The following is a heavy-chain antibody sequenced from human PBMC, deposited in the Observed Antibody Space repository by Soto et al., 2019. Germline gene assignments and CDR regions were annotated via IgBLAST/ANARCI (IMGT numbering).Heavy chain of an antibody. Sequence: QVQLVESGGGVVRPGRSLRLSCAASGFTFSRYGMHWVRQAPGKGLEWVAVIWYDGSNKYSADSVKGRFTISRDNSKNTLYRHMSSLRVEDTAVYYCSRDHSYGNRCMDVWVQGTTVTVSS. D-gene: IGHD2-8*01. CDR2: IWYDGSNK. CDR1: GFTFSRYG. V-gene: IGHV3-33*01. CDR3: SRDHSYGNRCMDV. J-gene: IGHJ6*02.